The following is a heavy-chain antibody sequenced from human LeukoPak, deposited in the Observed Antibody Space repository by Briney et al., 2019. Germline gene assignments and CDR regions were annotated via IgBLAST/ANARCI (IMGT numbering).Heavy chain of an antibody. D-gene: IGHD4-17*01. CDR1: GYTFTNYY. Sequence: ASVKVSCKASGYTFTNYYLHWVRQAPGHGLEWMAIINPSDGGTYYEQKLQGRVTVTRDTSTSTVYMELSILRSEDTAVYYCARDTRTMTAVTRGQHYYYGLDVWGQGTTVTVSS. CDR3: ARDTRTMTAVTRGQHYYYGLDV. J-gene: IGHJ6*02. CDR2: INPSDGGT. V-gene: IGHV1-46*01.